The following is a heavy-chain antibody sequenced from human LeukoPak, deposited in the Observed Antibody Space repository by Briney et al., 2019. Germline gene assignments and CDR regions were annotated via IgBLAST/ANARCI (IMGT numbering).Heavy chain of an antibody. J-gene: IGHJ6*03. D-gene: IGHD1-26*01. V-gene: IGHV3-23*01. CDR1: GFTFSSYA. CDR3: ARDPYNGNYGDSYYYYMDV. CDR2: INDSGGTT. Sequence: GGSLRLSCAASGFTFSSYAMSWVRQAPGKGLEWVSAINDSGGTTYYADSVKGRFTISRDNSKNTLYLQMNSLRAEDTAIYYCARDPYNGNYGDSYYYYMDVWGKGTTVTVSS.